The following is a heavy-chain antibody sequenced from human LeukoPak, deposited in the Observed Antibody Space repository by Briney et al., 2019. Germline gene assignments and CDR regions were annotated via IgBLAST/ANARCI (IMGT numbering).Heavy chain of an antibody. J-gene: IGHJ4*02. CDR2: IKQDGSEK. Sequence: QPGGSLRLSCAASGFTFSSYWMSWVRQAPGKGLEWVANIKQDGSEKYYVDSVKGRFTISRDNSKNTLYLQMGSLRAEDMAVYYCARGLRELLPPYFDYWGQGTLVTVSS. CDR1: GFTFSSYW. D-gene: IGHD1-26*01. CDR3: ARGLRELLPPYFDY. V-gene: IGHV3-7*04.